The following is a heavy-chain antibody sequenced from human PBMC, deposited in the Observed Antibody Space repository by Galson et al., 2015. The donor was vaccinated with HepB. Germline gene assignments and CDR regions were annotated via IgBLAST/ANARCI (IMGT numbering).Heavy chain of an antibody. CDR2: INPNSGDT. CDR1: GYTFTGYY. CDR3: AREGVGPTTNYYGMDV. Sequence: SVKVSCKASGYTFTGYYIHWVRQAPGQGLEWMGWINPNSGDTKYAQKFQGRVTMTRDTSISTAYMELSRLTSDDTAVYYCAREGVGPTTNYYGMDVWGQGTTVSVSS. D-gene: IGHD1-26*01. J-gene: IGHJ6*02. V-gene: IGHV1-2*02.